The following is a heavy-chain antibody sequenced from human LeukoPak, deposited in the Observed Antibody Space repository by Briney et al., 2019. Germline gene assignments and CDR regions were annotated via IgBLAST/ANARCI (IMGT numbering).Heavy chain of an antibody. J-gene: IGHJ4*02. CDR1: GGTFSSYA. V-gene: IGHV1-69*05. CDR2: IIHIFGTA. Sequence: SVKVSCKASGGTFSSYAISWVRQAPGQGLEWMGGIIHIFGTANYAQKFQGRVTITTDESTSTAYMELRSLRSEGTAVYYCARAHGYCGGDCYHYYFDYWGQGTLVTVSS. D-gene: IGHD2-21*02. CDR3: ARAHGYCGGDCYHYYFDY.